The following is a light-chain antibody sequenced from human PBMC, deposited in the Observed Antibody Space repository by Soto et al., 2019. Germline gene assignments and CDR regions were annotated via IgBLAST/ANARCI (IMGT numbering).Light chain of an antibody. Sequence: EIVLTQSPGTLSLSPGERATLSCRASQSVSSSYLAWYQQKPGQAPRLLIYGATSRATGLPDRFSGSGSGTAFTLTISRLEPEDFAVYYCQQYGSAHSTFGQGTKVEIK. CDR2: GAT. J-gene: IGKJ1*01. V-gene: IGKV3-20*01. CDR3: QQYGSAHST. CDR1: QSVSSSY.